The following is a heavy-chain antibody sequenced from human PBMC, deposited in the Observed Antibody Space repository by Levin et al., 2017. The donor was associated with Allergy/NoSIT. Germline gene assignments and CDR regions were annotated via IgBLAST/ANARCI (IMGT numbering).Heavy chain of an antibody. CDR3: AKGSYCYASTEYFFVY. Sequence: GGSLRLSCAGSGFNFGSFVMTWVRQAPGKALEWVAGVSGAGDSTYYADSVKGRFTISRDNSINTVYLTMDRLRADDTATYCCAKGSYCYASTEYFFVYWGQGTHVTVSS. CDR1: GFNFGSFV. J-gene: IGHJ4*02. D-gene: IGHD2-2*01. CDR2: VSGAGDST. V-gene: IGHV3-23*01.